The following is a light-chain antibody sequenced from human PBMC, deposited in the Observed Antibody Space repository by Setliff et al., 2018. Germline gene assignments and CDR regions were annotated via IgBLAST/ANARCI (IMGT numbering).Light chain of an antibody. V-gene: IGLV1-44*01. Sequence: QSVLTQPPSASGTPGQRVTISCSGSSSNIGTNTVNWYQPLPGTAPKLLIYNNNQRPSGVPDRFSGSKSGTSASLAFSGLQSEDEADYYCAAWDDSLNGYVFGTGTKVTVL. CDR2: NNN. CDR3: AAWDDSLNGYV. J-gene: IGLJ1*01. CDR1: SSNIGTNT.